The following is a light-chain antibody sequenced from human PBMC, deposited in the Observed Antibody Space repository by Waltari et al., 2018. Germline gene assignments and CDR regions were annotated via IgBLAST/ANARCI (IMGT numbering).Light chain of an antibody. CDR1: SGHSSNI. CDR2: VNSDGSH. CDR3: QTGGHGTWV. J-gene: IGLJ3*02. Sequence: QLVLTQSPSASASLGASVKLTCTLSSGHSSNIVAWLQQQPGKGPRYLTKVNSDGSHTKGDEIPDRFSVSSSGAERYLTISSLQSEDDADYYCQTGGHGTWVFGGGTKLTVL. V-gene: IGLV4-69*01.